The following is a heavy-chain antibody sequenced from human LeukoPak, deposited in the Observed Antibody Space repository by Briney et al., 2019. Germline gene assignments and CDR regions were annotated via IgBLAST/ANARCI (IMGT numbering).Heavy chain of an antibody. CDR1: GFTFSSYA. D-gene: IGHD3-9*01. J-gene: IGHJ4*02. CDR2: IGASGGST. V-gene: IGHV3-23*01. Sequence: GGSLRLSCATSGFTFSSYAMSWVRQAPGKGLERVSGIGASGGSTYYADSVKGRFTISRDNSKNTLYLQMNSLRTEDTAVYYCAKAEGYDILTGLDYWGQGTLVTVSS. CDR3: AKAEGYDILTGLDY.